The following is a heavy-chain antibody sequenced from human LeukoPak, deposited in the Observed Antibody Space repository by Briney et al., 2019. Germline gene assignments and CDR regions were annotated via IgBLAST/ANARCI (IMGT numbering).Heavy chain of an antibody. CDR3: ASARGSGNYYSPNDY. CDR2: ISYSGVVK. CDR1: GYTFSDYG. Sequence: GTSLRLSCTASGYTFSDYGMHWVRQAPGKGLEWLSVISYSGVVKFYADSVKGRFTISRDNSKNTLHLQMNSLRPEDTAVYYCASARGSGNYYSPNDYWGQGTLVTVSS. D-gene: IGHD3-10*01. J-gene: IGHJ4*02. V-gene: IGHV3-30*03.